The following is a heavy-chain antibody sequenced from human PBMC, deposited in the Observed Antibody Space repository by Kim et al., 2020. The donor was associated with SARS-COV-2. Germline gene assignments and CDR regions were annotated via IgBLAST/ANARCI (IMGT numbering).Heavy chain of an antibody. Sequence: SETLSLTCTVSGGSISSGGYYWSWIRQHPGKGLEWIGYIYYSGSTYYNPSLKSRVTISVDTSKNQFSLKLSSVTAADTAVYYCARERSPGGAAFDIWGQGTMVTVSS. CDR3: ARERSPGGAAFDI. CDR2: IYYSGST. CDR1: GGSISSGGYY. J-gene: IGHJ3*02. D-gene: IGHD3-10*01. V-gene: IGHV4-31*03.